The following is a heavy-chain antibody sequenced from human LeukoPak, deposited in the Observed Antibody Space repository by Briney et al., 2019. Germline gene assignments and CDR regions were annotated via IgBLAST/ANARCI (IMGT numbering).Heavy chain of an antibody. CDR2: IKQDGSEK. V-gene: IGHV3-7*01. D-gene: IGHD5-12*01. CDR1: GFTFSRSW. J-gene: IGHJ4*02. CDR3: ARGPSGYHNT. Sequence: GGSLRLSCAASGFTFSRSWMTWVRQAPGKGLEWVANIKQDGSEKYYVDSVKGRFTISRDNAKKSLYLQMYSLRAEDTAVYYCARGPSGYHNTGGQGTLVTVSS.